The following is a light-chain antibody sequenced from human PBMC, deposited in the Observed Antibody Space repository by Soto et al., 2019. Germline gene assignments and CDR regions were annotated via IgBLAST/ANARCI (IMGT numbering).Light chain of an antibody. Sequence: EIVLTQSPATLSLSPGEIATLSFRASQSVSSYLAWYQQKPGQAPRLLIYDASHRATGIPARFSGSGSGTDFTLTINSLEPEDFAVYYCQQYGSSPQFGQGTRLEIK. CDR1: QSVSSY. V-gene: IGKV3-11*01. J-gene: IGKJ5*01. CDR2: DAS. CDR3: QQYGSSPQ.